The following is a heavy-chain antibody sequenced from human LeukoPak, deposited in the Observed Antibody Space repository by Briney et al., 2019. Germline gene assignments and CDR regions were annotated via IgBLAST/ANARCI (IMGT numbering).Heavy chain of an antibody. CDR3: AKLGGQEVYNYYVGV. CDR1: GFTFSSHA. Sequence: GGSLRLSCEASGFTFSSHAMRWVRQAPGKGLEWVSGIIDSGDITYYANSVKGRFTISRDNSKNTLYLQMNSLRAEDTAVYYCAKLGGQEVYNYYVGVWGKGTTVAVSS. CDR2: IIDSGDIT. V-gene: IGHV3-23*01. J-gene: IGHJ6*03. D-gene: IGHD3-16*01.